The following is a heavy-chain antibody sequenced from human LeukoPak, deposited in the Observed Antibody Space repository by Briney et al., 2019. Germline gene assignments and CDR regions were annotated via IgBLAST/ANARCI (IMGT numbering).Heavy chain of an antibody. J-gene: IGHJ4*02. CDR3: AREYRGEYYFAY. CDR1: GFTVSSNY. Sequence: GGSLRLSCAASGFTVSSNYMSWVRQAPGKGLEWVSVIYSGGSTYYADSVKGRFTISRDNSKNTLYLQMNCLRAEDTAVYYCAREYRGEYYFAYWGQGTLVTVSS. V-gene: IGHV3-66*01. D-gene: IGHD3-10*01. CDR2: IYSGGST.